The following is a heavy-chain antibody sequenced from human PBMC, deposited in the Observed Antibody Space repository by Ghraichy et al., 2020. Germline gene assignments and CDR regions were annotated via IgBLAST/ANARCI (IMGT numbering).Heavy chain of an antibody. V-gene: IGHV3-7*01. CDR3: ARAQAATVLRYFDWPRGNAFDI. J-gene: IGHJ3*02. Sequence: GGSLRLSCAASGFTFSSYWMSWVRQAPGKGLEWVANIKQDGSEKYYVDSVKGRFTISRDNAKNSLYLQVNSLRAEDTAVYYCARAQAATVLRYFDWPRGNAFDIWGQGTMVTVSS. CDR2: IKQDGSEK. CDR1: GFTFSSYW. D-gene: IGHD3-9*01.